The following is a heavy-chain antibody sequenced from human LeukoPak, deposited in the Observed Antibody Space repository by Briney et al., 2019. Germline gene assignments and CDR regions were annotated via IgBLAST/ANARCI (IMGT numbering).Heavy chain of an antibody. J-gene: IGHJ4*02. Sequence: PSETLSLTCTVSGYSVSSTYYWGWIRPPPGKGLEWIGSIYYSGSTYYNPSLKSRVTISVDTSKNQFSLKLSSVTAADTAVYYCARGGSYYYDSSGYYYGYWGQGTLVTVSS. D-gene: IGHD3-22*01. CDR3: ARGGSYYYDSSGYYYGY. CDR2: IYYSGST. V-gene: IGHV4-38-2*02. CDR1: GYSVSSTYY.